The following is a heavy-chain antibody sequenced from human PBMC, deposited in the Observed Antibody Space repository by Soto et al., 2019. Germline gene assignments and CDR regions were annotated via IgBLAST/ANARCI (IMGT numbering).Heavy chain of an antibody. CDR1: GFTFSSYG. CDR3: ARGATSPSY. CDR2: ISSSGGSA. Sequence: EVQLLESWGGLVQPGGSLRLSCAASGFTFSSYGMSWVRQAPGKGLEWVSAISSSGGSAYYADSVKGRFTISRDNSKNTLYLQMNSLRAEDTAVYYCARGATSPSYWGQGTLVTVSS. J-gene: IGHJ4*02. V-gene: IGHV3-23*01.